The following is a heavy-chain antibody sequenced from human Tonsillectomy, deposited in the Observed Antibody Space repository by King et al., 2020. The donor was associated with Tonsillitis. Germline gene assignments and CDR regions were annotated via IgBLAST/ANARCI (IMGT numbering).Heavy chain of an antibody. J-gene: IGHJ4*02. Sequence: HVQLQESGPGLVKPSQTLSLTCTVSGGSISSGGYYWSWIRQHPGKGLEWIGYIYYRGSTYYKPSLKSRVTISVDTSKNQFSLKLGSVTAADTAVYYCARVVYDTSGYNDYWGQGTLVTVSS. V-gene: IGHV4-31*03. CDR2: IYYRGST. CDR3: ARVVYDTSGYNDY. CDR1: GGSISSGGYY. D-gene: IGHD3-22*01.